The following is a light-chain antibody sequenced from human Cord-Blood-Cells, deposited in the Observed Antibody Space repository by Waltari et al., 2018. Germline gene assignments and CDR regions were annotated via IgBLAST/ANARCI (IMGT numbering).Light chain of an antibody. CDR3: QQYNSYST. J-gene: IGKJ1*01. CDR2: KAS. Sequence: QMTQSPSTLSASVGDRVTITCRASQSISSWLAWYQQKPGKAPKLLIYKASSLESGVPSRFSGSGSGTEFTLTISSLQPDDFATYYCQQYNSYSTFGQGTKVEIK. CDR1: QSISSW. V-gene: IGKV1-5*03.